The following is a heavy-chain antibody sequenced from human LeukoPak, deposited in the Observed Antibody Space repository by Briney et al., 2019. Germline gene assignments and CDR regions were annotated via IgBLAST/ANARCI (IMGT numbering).Heavy chain of an antibody. V-gene: IGHV3-9*01. Sequence: PGGSLRLSCAASGFTLDDYAMHWVRQAPGKGLEWVSGISWNSGSIGYADSVKGRFTISRDNAKNSLYLQMNSLRAEDTALYYCAKDTRYGIAVAGTESSFDYWGQGTLVTVSS. CDR1: GFTLDDYA. CDR2: ISWNSGSI. J-gene: IGHJ4*02. CDR3: AKDTRYGIAVAGTESSFDY. D-gene: IGHD6-19*01.